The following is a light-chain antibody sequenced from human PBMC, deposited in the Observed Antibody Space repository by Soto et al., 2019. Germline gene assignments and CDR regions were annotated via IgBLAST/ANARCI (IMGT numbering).Light chain of an antibody. CDR2: AAS. CDR1: QVINNF. CDR3: QQSYTTPGIT. V-gene: IGKV1-39*01. J-gene: IGKJ4*01. Sequence: DIQMTQSPSSLSASVGDRVTITCRASQVINNFLNWYQQKPGKAPKLLICAASNLQTGVPSRFSGSGSGTDFTLTISSLEPEDFATYYCQQSYTTPGITFGGGTKVEI.